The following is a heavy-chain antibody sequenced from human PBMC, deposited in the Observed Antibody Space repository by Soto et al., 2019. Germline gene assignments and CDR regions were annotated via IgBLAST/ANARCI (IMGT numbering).Heavy chain of an antibody. J-gene: IGHJ5*02. V-gene: IGHV4-38-2*01. CDR1: GYSISSGYY. CDR3: ARVGPWVPYYYDSSPYTFENWFDP. Sequence: PSETLSLTCAVSGYSISSGYYWCWLRQPPGKGLEWPGRIYHGGSTYYNPSLNSRVTLSIDRTNNHVSLILNSVTAADTAVYYCARVGPWVPYYYDSSPYTFENWFDPWGQGTLVTVSS. CDR2: IYHGGST. D-gene: IGHD3-22*01.